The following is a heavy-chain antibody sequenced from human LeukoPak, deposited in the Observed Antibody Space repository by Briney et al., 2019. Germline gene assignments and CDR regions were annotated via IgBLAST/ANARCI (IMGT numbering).Heavy chain of an antibody. V-gene: IGHV3-33*01. CDR1: EFTFRKYG. CDR2: IWSDGSST. D-gene: IGHD3-3*02. CDR3: TRDIRSWYFDL. Sequence: PGGSLRLSCAAFEFTFRKYGMHWVRQAPGKGLEGVAVIWSDGSSTYYADSVKGRFTISRDNSKNMLSLQMNSLRAEDTAVYYCTRDIRSWYFDLWGRGTRVTVSS. J-gene: IGHJ2*01.